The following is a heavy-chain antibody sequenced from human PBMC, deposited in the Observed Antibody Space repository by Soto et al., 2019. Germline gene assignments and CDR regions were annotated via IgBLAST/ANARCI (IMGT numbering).Heavy chain of an antibody. J-gene: IGHJ6*02. CDR1: GYSFTSYW. CDR3: ARYKGAGDWGYGMDV. V-gene: IGHV5-51*01. Sequence: EVQLVQSGAEVKKPGESLKISCKGSGYSFTSYWIGWVRQMPGKGLEWMGIIYPGDSDTRYSPSFQGQVTISADKSIISAYLQWSSLKASDTAMYYCARYKGAGDWGYGMDVWGQGTKVTVSS. CDR2: IYPGDSDT. D-gene: IGHD7-27*01.